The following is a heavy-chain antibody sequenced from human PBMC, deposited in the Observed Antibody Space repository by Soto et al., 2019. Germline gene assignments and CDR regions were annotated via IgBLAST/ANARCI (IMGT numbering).Heavy chain of an antibody. Sequence: EVQLLESGGGLVQPGESLRLSCAASGFTFSSYAMSWVRQAPGKGLEWVSVISGSDDSTYYADSVKGRFTISRDNSKNTQDLQMNSLRAENTAVYYWSKRSSSSTFDYWGQGTLVTVSS. V-gene: IGHV3-23*01. CDR1: GFTFSSYA. CDR3: SKRSSSSTFDY. D-gene: IGHD6-6*01. CDR2: ISGSDDST. J-gene: IGHJ4*02.